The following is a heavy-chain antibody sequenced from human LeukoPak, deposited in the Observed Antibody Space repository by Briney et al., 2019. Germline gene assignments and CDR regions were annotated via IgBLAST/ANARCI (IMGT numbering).Heavy chain of an antibody. CDR3: ASTARTRGYSYGYPFY. J-gene: IGHJ4*02. Sequence: SETLSLTCAVYGGSFSGYYWSWIRQPPGKGLEWMGEINHSGSTNYNPSLKSRGTISVDTSTNKFALNLSSVTAADTAVYYCASTARTRGYSYGYPFYWGQGTLVTVSS. CDR2: INHSGST. D-gene: IGHD5-18*01. V-gene: IGHV4-34*01. CDR1: GGSFSGYY.